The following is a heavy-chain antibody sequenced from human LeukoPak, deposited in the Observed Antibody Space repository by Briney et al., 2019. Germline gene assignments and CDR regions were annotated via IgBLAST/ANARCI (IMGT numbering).Heavy chain of an antibody. CDR2: IWYDGSNK. CDR3: ARWGDGKMLDQ. CDR1: GFTFSSHG. Sequence: GGSLRLSCAASGFTFSSHGMHWVRQAPGKGLEWVAVIWYDGSNKYYADSVKDRFTISRDNSKNTVNVQMNSLRAEDTAVYYCARWGDGKMLDQWGQGTLVTVSS. V-gene: IGHV3-33*08. J-gene: IGHJ4*02. D-gene: IGHD3-10*01.